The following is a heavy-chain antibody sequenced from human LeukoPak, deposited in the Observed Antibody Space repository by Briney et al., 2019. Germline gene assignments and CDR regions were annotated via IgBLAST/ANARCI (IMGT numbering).Heavy chain of an antibody. CDR1: GFTFSSYA. D-gene: IGHD1-14*01. CDR2: IYSGGGT. CDR3: ATLRPEGLY. J-gene: IGHJ4*02. V-gene: IGHV3-53*01. Sequence: GGSLRLSCAASGFTFSSYAMHWVRQAPGKGLEWVSVIYSGGGTYYADSVKGRFTISRDNSKNTLYLQMNSLRAEDTAVYYCATLRPEGLYWGQGTLVTVSS.